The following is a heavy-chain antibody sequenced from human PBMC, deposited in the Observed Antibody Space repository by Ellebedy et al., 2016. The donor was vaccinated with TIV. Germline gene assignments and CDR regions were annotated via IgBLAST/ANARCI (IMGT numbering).Heavy chain of an antibody. CDR2: ISAYEPDP. Sequence: AASVKVSCQASGYTFSNYGISWVRQPPGQGLEWIGWISAYEPDPNYAQKFRDRVTLTIDTSTTTASMELRSLRSDDTAVYYCARDYYCSGGSCSDCFDPWGQGTLVIVSS. CDR1: GYTFSNYG. J-gene: IGHJ5*02. V-gene: IGHV1-18*01. CDR3: ARDYYCSGGSCSDCFDP. D-gene: IGHD2-15*01.